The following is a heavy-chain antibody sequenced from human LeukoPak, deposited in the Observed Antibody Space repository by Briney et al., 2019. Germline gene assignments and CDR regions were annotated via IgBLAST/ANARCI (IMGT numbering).Heavy chain of an antibody. J-gene: IGHJ4*02. D-gene: IGHD3-22*01. CDR3: AREGGEDYDSSGYYLVY. CDR1: GYTFTSYY. V-gene: IGHV1-46*03. Sequence: ASVKVSCKASGYTFTSYYMHWVRQAPGQGLEWMGIINPSGGSTSYAQKFQGRVTMTRDTSTSTVYMELSSLRSEDTAAYYCAREGGEDYDSSGYYLVYWGQGTLVTVSS. CDR2: INPSGGST.